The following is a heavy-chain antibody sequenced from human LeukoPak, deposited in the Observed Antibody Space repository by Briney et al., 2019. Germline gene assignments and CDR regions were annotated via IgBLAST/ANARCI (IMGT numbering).Heavy chain of an antibody. CDR2: INTSGST. V-gene: IGHV4-4*07. Sequence: PSETLSLTCTVSAGSISSYYWSWIRQPAGKGLEWIGRINTSGSTNYNPSLKSRVTMSADTSKNQFSLKLSSVTAADTAVYYCARGGLGYCSSTSCSFDYWGQGTLVTVSS. J-gene: IGHJ4*02. CDR1: AGSISSYY. CDR3: ARGGLGYCSSTSCSFDY. D-gene: IGHD2-2*01.